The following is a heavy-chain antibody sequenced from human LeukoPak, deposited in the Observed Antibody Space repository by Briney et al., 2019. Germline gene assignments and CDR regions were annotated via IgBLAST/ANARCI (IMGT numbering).Heavy chain of an antibody. J-gene: IGHJ4*02. V-gene: IGHV3-30*03. Sequence: GGSLRLSCAASGVTFSSYGMHGVRQAPGKGLEWVALISSDGNDKLYGDSVKGRFTISRDDSKSTLYLQMNSLRAEDTAVYYCTTKVIRGNSGDDYDDWGQGTLVTVSS. CDR3: TTKVIRGNSGDDYDD. CDR2: ISSDGNDK. CDR1: GVTFSSYG. D-gene: IGHD5-12*01.